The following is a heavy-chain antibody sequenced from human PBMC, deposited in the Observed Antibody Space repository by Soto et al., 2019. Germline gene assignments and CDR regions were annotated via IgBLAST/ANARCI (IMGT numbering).Heavy chain of an antibody. J-gene: IGHJ6*02. CDR3: ARGPRGGYDWGVTYYYGMDV. CDR2: MNPNSGNT. D-gene: IGHD5-12*01. V-gene: IGHV1-8*01. Sequence: ASVKVSCKASGYTFTSYDINWVRQATGQGIEWMGWMNPNSGNTGYEQKFQGRVTMTRNTSISTAYMELSSLRSEDTAVYYCARGPRGGYDWGVTYYYGMDVWGQGTTVTVSS. CDR1: GYTFTSYD.